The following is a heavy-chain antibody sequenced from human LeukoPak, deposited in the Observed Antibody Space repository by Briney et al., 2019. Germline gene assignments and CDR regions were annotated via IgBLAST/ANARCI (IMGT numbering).Heavy chain of an antibody. CDR3: AHSDSSGWSPGDAFDI. CDR2: IYWNDDK. D-gene: IGHD6-19*01. CDR1: GFSLSTSGVG. Sequence: SGPTLVKPTQTLTLTCTFSGFSLSTSGVGVGWIRQPPGKALEWLALIYWNDDKRYSPSLKSRLTITKDTSKNQVVLTMTNMDPVDTATYYCAHSDSSGWSPGDAFDIWGQGTMVTVSS. V-gene: IGHV2-5*01. J-gene: IGHJ3*02.